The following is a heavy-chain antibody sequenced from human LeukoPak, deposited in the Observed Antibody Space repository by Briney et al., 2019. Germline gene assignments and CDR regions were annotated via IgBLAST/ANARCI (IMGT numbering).Heavy chain of an antibody. V-gene: IGHV1-2*02. CDR3: ARGGLQTWYYYMDV. CDR1: GYTFTGYY. J-gene: IGHJ6*03. Sequence: ASVKVSCKASGYTFTGYYMHWVRQATGQGLEWIGWINPNSGGTNYAQKFQGRVTMTRDTSISTAYMELSRLRSDDTAVYYCARGGLQTWYYYMDVWGKGTTVTVSS. CDR2: INPNSGGT.